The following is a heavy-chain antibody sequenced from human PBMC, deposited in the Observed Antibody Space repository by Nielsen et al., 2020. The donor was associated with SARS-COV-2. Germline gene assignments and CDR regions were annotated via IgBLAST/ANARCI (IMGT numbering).Heavy chain of an antibody. CDR2: IDYSGST. CDR3: ARTSTISYYYYMDV. J-gene: IGHJ6*03. D-gene: IGHD5/OR15-5a*01. V-gene: IGHV4-61*03. CDR1: GGSVSSGSYY. Sequence: SETLSLTCTVSGGSVSSGSYYWSWIRQPPGKGLEWIGHIDYSGSTNYNPSLESRVTILVDTSRNDFSLRLSSVTASDTAVYYCARTSTISYYYYMDVWGKGTTVTVSS.